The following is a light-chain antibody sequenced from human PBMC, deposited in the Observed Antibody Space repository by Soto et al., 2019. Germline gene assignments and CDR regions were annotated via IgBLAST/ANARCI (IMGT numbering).Light chain of an antibody. V-gene: IGLV1-47*01. CDR2: RDN. Sequence: QSVLTQPPSASGTPGQRVTISCSGASSNIGNNYVYWYQQFPGTAPKLLIYRDNQRPSGVPDRFSGSKSGTSASLAISGLRSEDEADYYCAAWDDSLSGSFFGGGTKLTVL. CDR3: AAWDDSLSGSF. J-gene: IGLJ2*01. CDR1: SSNIGNNY.